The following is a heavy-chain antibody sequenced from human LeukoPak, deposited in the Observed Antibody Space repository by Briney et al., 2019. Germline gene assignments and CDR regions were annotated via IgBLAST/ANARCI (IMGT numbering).Heavy chain of an antibody. CDR2: IYYSRNT. CDR1: SGSISSTSAY. Sequence: SETLSLTCTVSSGSISSTSAYWGWIRQPPGKGLEWIGTIYYSRNTYYHPSLRSRVTISVDTSKNQFSLTLTSVTAADTAVYYCARPGAWGSLDYWGQGTLVTVSS. J-gene: IGHJ4*02. CDR3: ARPGAWGSLDY. D-gene: IGHD3-10*01. V-gene: IGHV4-39*01.